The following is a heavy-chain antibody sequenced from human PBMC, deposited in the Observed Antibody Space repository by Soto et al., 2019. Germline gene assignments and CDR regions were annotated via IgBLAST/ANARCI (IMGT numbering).Heavy chain of an antibody. CDR3: AGGSYSRPASKGYYYGMDV. V-gene: IGHV3-33*01. J-gene: IGHJ6*02. D-gene: IGHD1-26*01. CDR1: GFTFSSYG. Sequence: GGSLRLSCAASGFTFSSYGMHWVRQAPGKGLEWVAVIWYDGSNKYYADSVKGRFTISRDNSKNTLYLQMNSLRAEETAVYYCAGGSYSRPASKGYYYGMDVWGQGTTVTVSS. CDR2: IWYDGSNK.